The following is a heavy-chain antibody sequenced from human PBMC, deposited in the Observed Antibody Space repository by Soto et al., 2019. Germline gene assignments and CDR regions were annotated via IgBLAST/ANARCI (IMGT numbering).Heavy chain of an antibody. CDR3: ARGGYYDSSGSRNYHYYGMDV. J-gene: IGHJ6*02. V-gene: IGHV1-18*01. CDR1: GSTFHSYG. D-gene: IGHD3-22*01. CDR2: ISPYNDDT. Sequence: QAQLVQSGGEGKKPGAPVRASCKAPGSTFHSYGISWVRQAPGQGLDWLGWISPYNDDTRYAQRLQGRVTMSTDTSSRTAYMHLRSLRSDDTAVYFCARGGYYDSSGSRNYHYYGMDVWGQGTTVTVSS.